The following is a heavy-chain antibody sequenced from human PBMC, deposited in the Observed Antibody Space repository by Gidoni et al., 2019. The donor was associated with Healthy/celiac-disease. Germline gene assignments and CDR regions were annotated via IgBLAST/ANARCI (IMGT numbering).Heavy chain of an antibody. D-gene: IGHD6-19*01. CDR2: INHSGST. CDR3: ARREWLPYFDY. CDR1: GGSFSGYY. Sequence: QVQLQQWGAGLLKPSETLSLTCAVYGGSFSGYYWSWIRQPPGKGLEWIGEINHSGSTNYNPSLKSRVTISVDTSKNQFSLKLSSVTAADTAVYYCARREWLPYFDYWGQGTLVTVSS. V-gene: IGHV4-34*01. J-gene: IGHJ4*02.